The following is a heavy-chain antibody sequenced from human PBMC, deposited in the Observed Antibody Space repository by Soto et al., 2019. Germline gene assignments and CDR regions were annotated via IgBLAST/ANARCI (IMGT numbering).Heavy chain of an antibody. J-gene: IGHJ4*02. Sequence: SETLSLTCTVSGSSIGTYYWSWIRQPPGKGLGWIGYIYYRGNTDYNPSLKSRVTISLDTPKNQFSLKLSSVTAADTAVYYCAIHPGYYDILTGYTTYYFDYWGQGILVTVSS. V-gene: IGHV4-59*08. CDR1: GSSIGTYY. CDR3: AIHPGYYDILTGYTTYYFDY. D-gene: IGHD3-9*01. CDR2: IYYRGNT.